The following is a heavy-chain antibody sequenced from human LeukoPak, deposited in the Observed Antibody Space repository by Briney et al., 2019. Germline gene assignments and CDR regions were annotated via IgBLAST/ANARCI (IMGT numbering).Heavy chain of an antibody. Sequence: PSETLSLTCTVSGGSISSYYWSWIRQPAGKGLELIGRIYTSGSTNYNPSLKSRVTMSVDTSKNQFSLKLSSVTAADTAVYDCARDYSSSWTYYYYYYYMDVWGKGTTVTVSS. D-gene: IGHD6-13*01. J-gene: IGHJ6*03. CDR3: ARDYSSSWTYYYYYYYMDV. CDR2: IYTSGST. CDR1: GGSISSYY. V-gene: IGHV4-4*07.